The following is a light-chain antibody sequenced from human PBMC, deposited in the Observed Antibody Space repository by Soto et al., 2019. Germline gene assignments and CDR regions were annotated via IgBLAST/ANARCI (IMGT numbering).Light chain of an antibody. Sequence: QSVLTQSPSASASLGASVKLTCTLSSGHSSYAIAWHQQQPEKGPRYLMKLNSDGSHSKGDGIPDRFSGSSSGAERYPTISSLQSEDEADYYCQTWVTGIYVFGTGTKVTVL. CDR2: LNSDGSH. CDR1: SGHSSYA. CDR3: QTWVTGIYV. V-gene: IGLV4-69*01. J-gene: IGLJ1*01.